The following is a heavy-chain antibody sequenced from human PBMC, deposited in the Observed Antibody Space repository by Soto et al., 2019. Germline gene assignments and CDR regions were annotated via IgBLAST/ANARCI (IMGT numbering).Heavy chain of an antibody. J-gene: IGHJ5*02. Sequence: SETLSLTCTVSGASMNSYHWSWIRQPAGKGLEWIGHIHSSGSANYNPSLKSRVTMSVDTSKNQFSLRLMSLTAADTAVYYCARDQGVAAAGITWFDPWGQGSLVTSP. V-gene: IGHV4-4*07. D-gene: IGHD6-13*01. CDR1: GASMNSYH. CDR3: ARDQGVAAAGITWFDP. CDR2: IHSSGSA.